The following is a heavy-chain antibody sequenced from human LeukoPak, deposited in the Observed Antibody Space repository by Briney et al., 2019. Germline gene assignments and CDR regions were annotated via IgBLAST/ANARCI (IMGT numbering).Heavy chain of an antibody. Sequence: PSETLSLTCAVYGGSFSGYYWSWIRQPPGKGLEWIGEINHSGSTNYNPSLKSRVTISVDTSKNQFSLKLSSVTAADTAVYYCARGSGGSYPYWGQGTLVTVSS. D-gene: IGHD1-26*01. CDR1: GGSFSGYY. CDR3: ARGSGGSYPY. V-gene: IGHV4-34*01. J-gene: IGHJ4*02. CDR2: INHSGST.